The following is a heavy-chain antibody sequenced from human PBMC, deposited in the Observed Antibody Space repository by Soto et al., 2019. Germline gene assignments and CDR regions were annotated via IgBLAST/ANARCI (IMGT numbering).Heavy chain of an antibody. J-gene: IGHJ4*02. V-gene: IGHV3-21*01. Sequence: VXLSCTAGEFDFSRYTLNWVRRAPGRGLEWVSSIDHSSNYLYYTDSVRGRFTISRDNTKSSLFLQLDSLRADDTAVYYCGSFGASTFWGQGTLVTVSS. CDR1: EFDFSRYT. D-gene: IGHD3-10*01. CDR3: GSFGASTF. CDR2: IDHSSNYL.